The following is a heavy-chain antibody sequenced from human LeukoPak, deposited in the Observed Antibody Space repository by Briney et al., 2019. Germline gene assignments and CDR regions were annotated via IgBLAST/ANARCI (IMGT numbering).Heavy chain of an antibody. J-gene: IGHJ4*02. CDR3: ASGYDILTGPDY. CDR2: ISAYNGNT. D-gene: IGHD3-9*01. CDR1: GGTFSSYG. V-gene: IGHV1-18*01. Sequence: ASVKVSCKASGGTFSSYGISWVRQAPGQGLEWMGWISAYNGNTNYAQKLQGRVTMTTDTSTSTAYMELRSLRSDDTAAYYCASGYDILTGPDYWGQGTLVTVSS.